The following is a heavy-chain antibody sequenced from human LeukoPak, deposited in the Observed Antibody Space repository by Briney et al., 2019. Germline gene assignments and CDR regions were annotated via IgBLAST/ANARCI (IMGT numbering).Heavy chain of an antibody. V-gene: IGHV4-61*02. CDR3: ARVLLLIVVVTAEAPAEYNWFDH. J-gene: IGHJ5*02. CDR2: ISSSGST. CDR1: GGSISSGDYY. Sequence: SQTLSLTCTVSGGSISSGDYYWSWIRQPAGKGLEWIGRISSSGSTNYNPSLKSRVTITVDTSKNQFSLKLSSVPAADTAVYYCARVLLLIVVVTAEAPAEYNWFDHWGQGTLVTVSS. D-gene: IGHD2-21*02.